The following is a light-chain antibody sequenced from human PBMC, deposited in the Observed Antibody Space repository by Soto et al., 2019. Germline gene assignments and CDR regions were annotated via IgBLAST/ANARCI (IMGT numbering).Light chain of an antibody. V-gene: IGKV3-15*01. J-gene: IGKJ4*01. CDR1: QNINNN. CDR3: QRYKDWPLT. CDR2: HAS. Sequence: EIVMTQSPATLSVSPGERATLSCRASQNINNNLAWYQQKPGQVPRLLIYHASTGATGIPARFSGSGSGTELTLTISSVQSEDFAVYYCQRYKDWPLTFGGGTKVEIK.